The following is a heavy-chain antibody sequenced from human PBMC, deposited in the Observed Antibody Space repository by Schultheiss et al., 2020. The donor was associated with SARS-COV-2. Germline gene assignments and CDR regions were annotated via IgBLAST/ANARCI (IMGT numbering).Heavy chain of an antibody. V-gene: IGHV4-59*01. D-gene: IGHD4-23*01. CDR2: IYYSGST. CDR1: GGSISSYY. J-gene: IGHJ6*02. CDR3: ARDGNHGGVMDV. Sequence: SETLSLTCTVPGGSISSYYWSWIRQPPGMGLEWIGYIYYSGSTNYNPSLKSRVNISVDTSKNQFSLKLSPVTAADTAVYYCARDGNHGGVMDVWGQGTTVTVSS.